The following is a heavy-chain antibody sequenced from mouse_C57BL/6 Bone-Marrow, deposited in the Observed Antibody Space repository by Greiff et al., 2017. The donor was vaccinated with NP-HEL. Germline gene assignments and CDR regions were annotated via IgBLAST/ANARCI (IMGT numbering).Heavy chain of an antibody. D-gene: IGHD1-1*01. J-gene: IGHJ2*01. CDR1: GFSLTSYA. Sequence: VQLQESGPGLVAPSQSLSITCTVSGFSLTSYAISWVRQPPGKGLEWLGVIWTGGGTNYNSALKSRLSISKDNSKSQVFLKMNSLQTDDTARYYCARTLYGSSPFYFDYWGQGTTLTVSS. CDR2: IWTGGGT. V-gene: IGHV2-9-1*01. CDR3: ARTLYGSSPFYFDY.